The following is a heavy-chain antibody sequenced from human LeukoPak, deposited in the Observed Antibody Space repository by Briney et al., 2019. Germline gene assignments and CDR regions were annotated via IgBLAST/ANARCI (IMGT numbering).Heavy chain of an antibody. D-gene: IGHD6-19*01. J-gene: IGHJ4*02. CDR2: ISWNSGSI. Sequence: PGRSLRLSCAASGFTFDDYAMHWVRQAPGKGLEWVSGISWNSGSIGYADSVKGRFTISRDNAKNSLYLQMNSLRAEDTALYYCAKGQFSGWSSPFDYWGQGTLVTVSS. CDR3: AKGQFSGWSSPFDY. CDR1: GFTFDDYA. V-gene: IGHV3-9*01.